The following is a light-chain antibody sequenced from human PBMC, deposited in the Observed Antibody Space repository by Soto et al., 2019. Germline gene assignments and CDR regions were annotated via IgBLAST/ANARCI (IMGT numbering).Light chain of an antibody. CDR1: RSVSSNF. V-gene: IGKV3-20*01. J-gene: IGKJ5*01. CDR3: QQYTGPPTT. CDR2: GAS. Sequence: EIVLTQSPGTLSLSPGERATLSCRASRSVSSNFLAWYQEKLGQAPRLLIYGASTRAAGIPDRFSGSGSGTDFTLTITRLEPEDSAVYFCQQYTGPPTTFGQGARPEIK.